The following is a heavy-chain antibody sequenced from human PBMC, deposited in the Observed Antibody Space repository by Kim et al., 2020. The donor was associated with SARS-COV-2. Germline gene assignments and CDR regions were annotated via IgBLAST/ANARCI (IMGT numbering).Heavy chain of an antibody. D-gene: IGHD2-21*02. J-gene: IGHJ4*02. CDR3: ATYCAGDCVDY. Sequence: TNYAQKLQGRVTMTTDTSTSTAYMELRSLRSDDTAVYYCATYCAGDCVDYWGQGTLVTVSS. CDR2: T. V-gene: IGHV1-18*01.